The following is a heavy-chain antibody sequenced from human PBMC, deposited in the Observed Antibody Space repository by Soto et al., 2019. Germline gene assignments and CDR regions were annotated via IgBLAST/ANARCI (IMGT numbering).Heavy chain of an antibody. CDR2: ISSSGSTI. V-gene: IGHV3-11*01. CDR3: ARDGQPKPVPLD. J-gene: IGHJ4*02. CDR1: GVTFSDYY. Sequence: GGSLRLSCAASGVTFSDYYMSWIRQAPGKGLEWVSYISSSGSTIYYADSEKGRFTISRDNAKNSLYLQMNSLRAEDTAVYYCARDGQPKPVPLDWGQGTLVTVSS. D-gene: IGHD2-2*01.